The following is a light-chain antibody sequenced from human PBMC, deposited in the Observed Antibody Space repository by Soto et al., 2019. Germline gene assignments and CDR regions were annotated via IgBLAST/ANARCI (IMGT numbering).Light chain of an antibody. CDR2: DVY. V-gene: IGLV2-14*01. J-gene: IGLJ1*01. CDR1: SSDVGRYTY. CDR3: ISYTSTSTPYV. Sequence: QSALTQPASVSGPPGQSITISCAGTSSDVGRYTYVSWYQQHPGKVPKLLIYDVYNRPSGVSDRFSGSKSDNTASLTISGLQAEDEADYYCISYTSTSTPYVFGGGTKLTVL.